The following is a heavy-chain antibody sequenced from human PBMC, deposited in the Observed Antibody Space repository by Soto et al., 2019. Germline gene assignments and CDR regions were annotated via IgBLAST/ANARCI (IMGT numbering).Heavy chain of an antibody. J-gene: IGHJ4*01. Sequence: SQTLYLAFAITGDSVSGNSASWSWVRQSPSRGLEWLGRTYYRSKLYYEYSVSVRGRITINPDTSKNQYSLQLNSVTPEDTAVYFCARGEQYSGRIFDYWGQGTLVTVCS. V-gene: IGHV6-1*01. CDR2: TYYRSKLYY. CDR1: GDSVSGNSAS. CDR3: ARGEQYSGRIFDY. D-gene: IGHD1-26*01.